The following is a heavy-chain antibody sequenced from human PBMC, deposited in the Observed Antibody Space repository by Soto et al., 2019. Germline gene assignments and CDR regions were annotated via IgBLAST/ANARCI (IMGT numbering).Heavy chain of an antibody. D-gene: IGHD1-1*01. J-gene: IGHJ4*02. CDR3: TREKSGTTDY. V-gene: IGHV3-48*01. Sequence: EVQLVKSGGGLVQPGGSLRLSCAVSGFTFSSYSMNWFRQAPGKGLEWVSYISSSSSTIYYADSVKVRFTISRDNAKNSLYLQMNSLRAEDTAVYYCTREKSGTTDYWGQGTLVTVSS. CDR1: GFTFSSYS. CDR2: ISSSSSTI.